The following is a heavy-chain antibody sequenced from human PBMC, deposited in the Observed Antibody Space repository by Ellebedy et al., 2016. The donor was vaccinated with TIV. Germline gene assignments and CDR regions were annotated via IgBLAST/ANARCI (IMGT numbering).Heavy chain of an antibody. J-gene: IGHJ6*02. CDR2: IWYDGSNK. D-gene: IGHD6-13*01. CDR1: GFTFSSYG. CDR3: AREYSRGVYYYYGMDV. V-gene: IGHV3-33*08. Sequence: GGSLRLSCTASGFTFSSYGMHWVRQAPGKGLEWVAVIWYDGSNKYYADSVKGRFTISRDNSKNTLYLQMNSLRAEDTAVYYCAREYSRGVYYYYGMDVWGQGTTVTVSS.